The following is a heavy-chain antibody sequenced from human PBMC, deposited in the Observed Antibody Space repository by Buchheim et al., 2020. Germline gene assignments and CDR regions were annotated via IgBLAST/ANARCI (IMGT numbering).Heavy chain of an antibody. CDR1: GGSISSSSYY. J-gene: IGHJ4*02. V-gene: IGHV4-31*03. D-gene: IGHD1-26*01. Sequence: QLQLQESGPGLVKPSETLSLTCTVSGGSISSSSYYWTWIRQHPGKGLEWIGNIYYSGNTYYTPSLKSRVTISVDTSKNQFSLKLTSVTAADTAVYYCARGSFSGFDYWGQGTL. CDR3: ARGSFSGFDY. CDR2: IYYSGNT.